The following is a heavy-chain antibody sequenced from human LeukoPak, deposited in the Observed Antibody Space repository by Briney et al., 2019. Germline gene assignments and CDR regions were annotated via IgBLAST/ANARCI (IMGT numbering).Heavy chain of an antibody. J-gene: IGHJ4*02. D-gene: IGHD4-17*01. CDR2: IYYSGST. V-gene: IGHV4-31*11. Sequence: SQTLSLTCAVSGGSISSGGYSWSWIRQPPGKGLEWIGYIYYSGSTYYNPSLKSRVTISVDTSKNQFSLKLSSLTAADTAVYYCARTHDYGDYYYFDYWGQGTLVTVSS. CDR1: GGSISSGGYS. CDR3: ARTHDYGDYYYFDY.